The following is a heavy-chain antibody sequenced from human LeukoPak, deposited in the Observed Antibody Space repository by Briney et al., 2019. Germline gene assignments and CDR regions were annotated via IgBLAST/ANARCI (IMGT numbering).Heavy chain of an antibody. D-gene: IGHD2-2*01. J-gene: IGHJ4*02. V-gene: IGHV2-5*01. CDR2: IYWNDDK. CDR3: AQKGSWSSGTRLPLDF. CDR1: GFSLSTSGVG. Sequence: SGPTLVKPTQTLTLTCTFSGFSLSTSGVGVAWIRQPPGKALEWLALIYWNDDKRYNPSLKSRLTITKDPSKDQVVLTMTIMYPVDTGTYYCAQKGSWSSGTRLPLDFWGQGTLVTVSS.